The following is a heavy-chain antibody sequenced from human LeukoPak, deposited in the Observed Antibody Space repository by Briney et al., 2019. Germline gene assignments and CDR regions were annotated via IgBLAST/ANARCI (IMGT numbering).Heavy chain of an antibody. CDR1: GFTFRRYG. V-gene: IGHV3-33*06. CDR3: AKAGGGYTYYYYMDV. Sequence: QPGRSLRLSCAASGFTFRRYGMHWVRQAPGKGLEWVAVIWYDGSNKYYADSVKGRFTISRDNSKNTLYLQMNSLRAEDTAVYYCAKAGGGYTYYYYMDVWGKGTTVTVSS. D-gene: IGHD5-12*01. J-gene: IGHJ6*03. CDR2: IWYDGSNK.